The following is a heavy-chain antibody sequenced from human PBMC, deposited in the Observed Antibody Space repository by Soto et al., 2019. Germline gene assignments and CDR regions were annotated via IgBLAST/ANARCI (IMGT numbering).Heavy chain of an antibody. Sequence: QVQLVQSGAEVKKPGASVKVSCKASGYTFTSYDINWVRQATGQGLEWMGWMNPNSGNTGYAQKFQGRVTMTRNTSISTAYMELSSLSSEDTDVYYCAGERSAAGTGWFDPWGQGTLVTVSS. CDR1: GYTFTSYD. J-gene: IGHJ5*02. D-gene: IGHD6-13*01. V-gene: IGHV1-8*01. CDR2: MNPNSGNT. CDR3: AGERSAAGTGWFDP.